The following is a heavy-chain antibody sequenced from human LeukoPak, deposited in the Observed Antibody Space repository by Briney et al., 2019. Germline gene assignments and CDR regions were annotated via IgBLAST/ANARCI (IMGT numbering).Heavy chain of an antibody. Sequence: ASVKVSCKASGYTFTDYYMHWMRQAPGQGPEWMGWMNPNSGGTNYAQKFQGRVTMTRDTSITTAYMELSSLRSDDTAVYYCAPRRVAAVKGFDYWGQGTLVTVSS. CDR3: APRRVAAVKGFDY. J-gene: IGHJ4*02. V-gene: IGHV1-2*02. D-gene: IGHD5-12*01. CDR2: MNPNSGGT. CDR1: GYTFTDYY.